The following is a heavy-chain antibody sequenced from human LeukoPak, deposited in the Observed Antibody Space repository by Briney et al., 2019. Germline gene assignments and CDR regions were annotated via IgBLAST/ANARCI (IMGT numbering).Heavy chain of an antibody. V-gene: IGHV4-59*01. CDR3: ARAGSWKLNFDY. D-gene: IGHD6-13*01. J-gene: IGHJ4*02. CDR2: IYYSGNT. CDR1: GGSISSYY. Sequence: ETLSLTCTVSGGSISSYYWSWIRQPPGKGLEWIGYIYYSGNTNYNPSLKTRVTISVDTSKNQFSPKLSSVTAADTAVYYCARAGSWKLNFDYWGQGTLVTVSS.